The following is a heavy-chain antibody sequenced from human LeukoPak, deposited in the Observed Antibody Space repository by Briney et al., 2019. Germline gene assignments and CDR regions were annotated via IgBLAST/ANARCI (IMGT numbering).Heavy chain of an antibody. CDR2: INRDGRDD. J-gene: IGHJ4*02. Sequence: GGSLRLSCAASGFTFSDYWMSWVRQLPGKGLEWVANINRDGRDDYYVESVKGRFTISRDNANNLLSLEMNSLRAEDTAVYYCAVLSEQQLVRYWGQGTLVTVSS. D-gene: IGHD6-13*01. CDR1: GFTFSDYW. V-gene: IGHV3-7*01. CDR3: AVLSEQQLVRY.